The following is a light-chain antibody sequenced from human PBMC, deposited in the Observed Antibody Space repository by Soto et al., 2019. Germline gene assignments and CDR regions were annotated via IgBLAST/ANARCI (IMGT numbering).Light chain of an antibody. V-gene: IGKV3-15*01. CDR2: GAS. CDR3: QQYHNWPPGT. Sequence: EIVMTQSPATLSVSPGERATLSCRARQSVSSNLAWYQQKPGQAPRPLIFGASTRATRIPARFSGSGSGTEFTLTISSLPSEDFAVYYCQQYHNWPPGTFGQGTKVEIK. J-gene: IGKJ1*01. CDR1: QSVSSN.